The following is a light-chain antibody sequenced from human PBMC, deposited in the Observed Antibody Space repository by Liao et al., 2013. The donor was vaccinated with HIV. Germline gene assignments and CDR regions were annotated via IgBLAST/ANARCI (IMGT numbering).Light chain of an antibody. CDR1: NIGSKS. V-gene: IGLV3-21*04. CDR3: QVWDSRNSRWM. J-gene: IGLJ3*02. CDR2: YDR. Sequence: SYVLTQTPSVSVAPGKTATVTCGGSNIGSKSVHWYQQKPGQAPLLVIYYDRDRPSGIPERFSGSNSGHTATLTISRVEAGDEADYYCQVWDSRNSRWMFGGGTKVTVL.